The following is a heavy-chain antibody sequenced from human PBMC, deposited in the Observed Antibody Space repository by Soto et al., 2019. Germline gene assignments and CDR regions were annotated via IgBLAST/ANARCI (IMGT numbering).Heavy chain of an antibody. CDR3: ARHSNGMGITIFGVVINHAHYYYGMDV. V-gene: IGHV4-39*01. Sequence: SETLSLTCTVSGGSISSSSYYWGWIRQPPGKGLEWIGSIYYSGSTYYNPSLKSRVTISVDASKNQFSLKLSSVTAADTAVYYCARHSNGMGITIFGVVINHAHYYYGMDVWGQGTTVTVSS. CDR1: GGSISSSSYY. J-gene: IGHJ6*02. D-gene: IGHD3-3*01. CDR2: IYYSGST.